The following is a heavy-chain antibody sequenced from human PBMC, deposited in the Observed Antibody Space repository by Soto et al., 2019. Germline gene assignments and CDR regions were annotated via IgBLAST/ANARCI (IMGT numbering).Heavy chain of an antibody. V-gene: IGHV3-66*01. Sequence: VGSLRLSCAASGLTVRTSDMSWIWQVQGTGLEWVSVMYADGGTRYADSVRARFTISRANSRNTVYLQMNDLRVEDTAVYYCARETTALGVVRPPWFYHMDVWGKGTTVTVS. J-gene: IGHJ6*03. CDR1: GLTVRTSD. CDR3: ARETTALGVVRPPWFYHMDV. D-gene: IGHD3-3*01. CDR2: MYADGGT.